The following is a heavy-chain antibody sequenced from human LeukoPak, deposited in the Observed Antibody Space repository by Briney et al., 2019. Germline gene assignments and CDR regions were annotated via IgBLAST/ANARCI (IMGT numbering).Heavy chain of an antibody. D-gene: IGHD6-13*01. CDR2: IYSGGNT. Sequence: GGSLRLSCAASGLTVSSNHMSWARQAPGKGLEWVSVIYSGGNTYYADSVKGRFTISRDNSKNTLYLQMNSLRAEDTAVYYCSRDSPERQYSSSWNSVWGQGTLVTVSS. V-gene: IGHV3-53*01. CDR3: SRDSPERQYSSSWNSV. J-gene: IGHJ4*02. CDR1: GLTVSSNH.